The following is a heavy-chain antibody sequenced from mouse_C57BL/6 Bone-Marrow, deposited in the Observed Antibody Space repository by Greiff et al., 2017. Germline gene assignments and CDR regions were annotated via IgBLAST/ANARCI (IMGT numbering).Heavy chain of an antibody. J-gene: IGHJ3*01. CDR2: IYPGDGDT. V-gene: IGHV1-80*01. Sequence: QVQLQPSGAELVKPGASVKISCKASGYAFSSYWMNWVKQRPGKGLEWIGQIYPGDGDTNYNGKFKGKDTLTADKSSSTAYMQLSSLTSEDSAVYFCAREDYGNLFAYWGQGTLVTVSA. D-gene: IGHD2-1*01. CDR1: GYAFSSYW. CDR3: AREDYGNLFAY.